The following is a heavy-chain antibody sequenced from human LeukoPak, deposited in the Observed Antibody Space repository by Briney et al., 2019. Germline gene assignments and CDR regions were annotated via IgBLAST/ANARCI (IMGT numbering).Heavy chain of an antibody. Sequence: GGSLRLSCAASGFIFSSHGMNWVRQAPGKGLEWVSGISPSGDITYYADSVKGRLTISRDNSKNTLYLQMNSLRAEDTAVYYCAKEERGYSYGTTENNWGQGTLVTVSS. J-gene: IGHJ4*02. V-gene: IGHV3-23*01. CDR2: ISPSGDIT. CDR1: GFIFSSHG. D-gene: IGHD5-18*01. CDR3: AKEERGYSYGTTENN.